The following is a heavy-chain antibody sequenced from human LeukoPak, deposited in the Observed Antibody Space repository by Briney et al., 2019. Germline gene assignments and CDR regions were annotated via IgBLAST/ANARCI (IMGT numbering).Heavy chain of an antibody. CDR3: PRDEVSAWSPGYYYYGMDV. J-gene: IGHJ6*01. V-gene: IGHV3-48*03. CDR1: GFTFSSYE. Sequence: PGGSLRLSCAASGFTFSSYEMNWVRQAPGKGLEWVSYISSSGSTIYYADSVKGRFTISRDNAKNSLYLQMNSLRAEDTAVYYCPRDEVSAWSPGYYYYGMDVWGKGPRSPSPQ. D-gene: IGHD6-19*01. CDR2: ISSSGSTI.